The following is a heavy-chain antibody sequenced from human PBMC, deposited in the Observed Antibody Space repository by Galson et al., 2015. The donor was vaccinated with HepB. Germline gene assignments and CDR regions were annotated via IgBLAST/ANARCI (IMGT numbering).Heavy chain of an antibody. D-gene: IGHD3-22*01. V-gene: IGHV4-59*01. CDR2: IYYSGST. CDR1: GGSISSYY. J-gene: IGHJ6*02. Sequence: ETLSLTCTVSGGSISSYYWSWVRQPPGKGLEWIGYIYYSGSTKYNPSLKSRVTISVDTPKNHFSLKLTSMTAADTAVYYCARVLSYFDSSGYRHYGLDVWGQGTTVTVSS. CDR3: ARVLSYFDSSGYRHYGLDV.